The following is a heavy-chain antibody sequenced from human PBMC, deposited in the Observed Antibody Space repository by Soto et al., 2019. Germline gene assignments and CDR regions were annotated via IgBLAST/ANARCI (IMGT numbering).Heavy chain of an antibody. Sequence: PGGSLRLSCAASGFTFSSYWMHWVRQAPGKGLVWVSRINSDGSSTSYADSVKGRFTISRDNAKNTLYLQMNSLRAEDTAVYYCARDPATNWGFNYYYGMDVWGQGTTVTVSS. CDR3: ARDPATNWGFNYYYGMDV. J-gene: IGHJ6*02. V-gene: IGHV3-74*01. CDR1: GFTFSSYW. CDR2: INSDGSST. D-gene: IGHD7-27*01.